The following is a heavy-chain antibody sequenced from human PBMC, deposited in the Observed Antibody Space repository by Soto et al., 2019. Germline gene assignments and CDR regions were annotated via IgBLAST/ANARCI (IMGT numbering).Heavy chain of an antibody. Sequence: GGSLRLSCAASGFTFSSHWMNWVRQAPGKGLVWVSRISGDGRTTSHADSVKGRFTISRDNAKNTLYLQVNSLRVEDTAVYYCARGVTNCSSSSCYFDFWGQGILVTVSS. D-gene: IGHD2-2*01. V-gene: IGHV3-74*01. CDR1: GFTFSSHW. CDR3: ARGVTNCSSSSCYFDF. J-gene: IGHJ4*02. CDR2: ISGDGRTT.